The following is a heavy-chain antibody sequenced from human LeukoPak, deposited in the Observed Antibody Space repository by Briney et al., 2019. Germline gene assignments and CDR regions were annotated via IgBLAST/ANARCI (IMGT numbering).Heavy chain of an antibody. V-gene: IGHV4-39*01. D-gene: IGHD3-10*01. CDR2: IYYSGST. CDR1: GGSISSSSYY. J-gene: IGHJ4*02. Sequence: KASEPLSLTCPLSGGSISSSSYYWGWIRQPPGKGLEWIGSIYYSGSTYYNPSLKSRVTISVDTSKNQFSLKLSSVTAADTAVYYCARHSRGEGTPSDYWGQGTLVTVS. CDR3: ARHSRGEGTPSDY.